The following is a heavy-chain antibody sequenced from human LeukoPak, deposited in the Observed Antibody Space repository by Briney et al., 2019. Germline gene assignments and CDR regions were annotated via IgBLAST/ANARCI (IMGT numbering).Heavy chain of an antibody. Sequence: PGGSLRLSCAASGFTFSSYSMNWARQAPGKGLEWVSYISTSNSAIYYADSVKGRFTISRDNAKNSLYLQMNSLRAEDTAVYYCARDGDYYGSGSYLAYWGQGTLVTVSS. CDR2: ISTSNSAI. CDR3: ARDGDYYGSGSYLAY. CDR1: GFTFSSYS. V-gene: IGHV3-48*01. J-gene: IGHJ4*02. D-gene: IGHD3-10*01.